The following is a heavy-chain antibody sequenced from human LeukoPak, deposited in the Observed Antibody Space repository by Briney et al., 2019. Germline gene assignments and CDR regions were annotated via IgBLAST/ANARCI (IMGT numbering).Heavy chain of an antibody. J-gene: IGHJ6*02. D-gene: IGHD3-10*01. CDR2: FDPEDGET. Sequence: ASVKVSCKVSGYTLTELSMHWVRQAPGKGLEWMGGFDPEDGETIYAQKFQGRVTMTEDTSTDTAYMELSSLRSEDTAVYYCATDPPSGVLWFGESFYGMDVWGQGTTVTVSS. CDR1: GYTLTELS. CDR3: ATDPPSGVLWFGESFYGMDV. V-gene: IGHV1-24*01.